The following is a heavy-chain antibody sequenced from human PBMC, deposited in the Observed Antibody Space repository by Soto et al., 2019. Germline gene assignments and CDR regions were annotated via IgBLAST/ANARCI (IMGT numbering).Heavy chain of an antibody. CDR1: GFTFSSYA. J-gene: IGHJ4*02. Sequence: QVQLVESGGGVVQPGRSLRLSCAASGFTFSSYAMHWVRQAPGKGLEGVALISYDGSNKHYADSVKGRFTISRDNSKNTLYLQMNSLRAEDTAVYYCARDLKAQYYYDSSGYFDYWGQGTLVTVSS. CDR3: ARDLKAQYYYDSSGYFDY. D-gene: IGHD3-22*01. CDR2: ISYDGSNK. V-gene: IGHV3-30-3*01.